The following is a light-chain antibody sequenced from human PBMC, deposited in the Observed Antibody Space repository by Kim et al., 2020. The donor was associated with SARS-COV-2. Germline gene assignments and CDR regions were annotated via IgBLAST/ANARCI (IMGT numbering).Light chain of an antibody. V-gene: IGKV3-20*01. CDR1: QSVTSSY. Sequence: EIVLTQSPGTLSLSPGERATISCRASQSVTSSYLAWYQQKPGQAPRLLIYGASNRATGIPDRFSGSGSGTDLTLTLSRLEPEDFAVYYCQQYGSSPFTFGPGTKVDIK. CDR2: GAS. CDR3: QQYGSSPFT. J-gene: IGKJ3*01.